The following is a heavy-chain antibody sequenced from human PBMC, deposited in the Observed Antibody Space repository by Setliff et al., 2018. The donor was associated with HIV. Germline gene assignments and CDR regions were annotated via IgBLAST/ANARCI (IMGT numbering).Heavy chain of an antibody. V-gene: IGHV3-7*03. D-gene: IGHD3-3*01. CDR3: ARVGSGYYTTYYYYMDV. CDR2: IKQDGSEK. CDR1: GFTLSNFW. Sequence: PGGSLRLSCAASGFTLSNFWMTWVRQAPGKGLEWVASIKQDGSEKNYVDSVKGRFTISRDNAKNSLYLQMNSLRAEDTAVYYCARVGSGYYTTYYYYMDVWGLGTTVTVSS. J-gene: IGHJ6*03.